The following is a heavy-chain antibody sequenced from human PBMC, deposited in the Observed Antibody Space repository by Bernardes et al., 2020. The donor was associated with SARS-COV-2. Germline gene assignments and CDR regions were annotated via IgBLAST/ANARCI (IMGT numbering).Heavy chain of an antibody. D-gene: IGHD4-17*01. CDR2: ITASTTYI. J-gene: IGHJ2*01. CDR3: ARILRDNGFGSGYYDL. CDR1: GFNFRSYA. V-gene: IGHV3-21*01. Sequence: GGSLRRSCAASGFNFRSYAMNWVRQAPGKGLQWVSSITASTTYIQYTDSVEGRFTVSRDNAKNSLYLEMTSLRAEDTAIYYCARILRDNGFGSGYYDLWGRGTLVTVSS.